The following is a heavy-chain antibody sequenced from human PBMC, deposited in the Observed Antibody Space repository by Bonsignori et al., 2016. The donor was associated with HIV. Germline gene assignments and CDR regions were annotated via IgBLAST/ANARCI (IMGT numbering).Heavy chain of an antibody. CDR2: ISGSGGGA. Sequence: VRQAPGKGWSGVSGISGSGGGAYYADSVKGRFSISRDNSKNTLYLQMNSLRAEDTAVYSCAATEGYEYYYDSSGFYFEYFQYWGQGTLVTVSS. V-gene: IGHV3-23*01. J-gene: IGHJ1*01. D-gene: IGHD3-22*01. CDR3: AATEGYEYYYDSSGFYFEYFQY.